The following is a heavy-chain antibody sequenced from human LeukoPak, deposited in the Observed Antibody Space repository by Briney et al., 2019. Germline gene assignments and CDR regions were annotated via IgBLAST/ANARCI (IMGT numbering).Heavy chain of an antibody. CDR1: GGSISSGGYS. D-gene: IGHD5-18*01. Sequence: SQTLSLTCVVSGGSISSGGYSWRWIRQPPGKGLEWIGYIYHSGSTYYNPSLKSRVTISVDRSKNQFSLKLSSVTAADTAVYYCAREEDTAYDYWGQGTLVTVSS. CDR3: AREEDTAYDY. V-gene: IGHV4-30-2*01. J-gene: IGHJ4*02. CDR2: IYHSGST.